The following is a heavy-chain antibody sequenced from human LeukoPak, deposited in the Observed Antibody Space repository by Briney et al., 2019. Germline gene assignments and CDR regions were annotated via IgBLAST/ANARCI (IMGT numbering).Heavy chain of an antibody. CDR1: GFTFKDFD. CDR3: ARGVSITCFGVVIAIDV. CDR2: IGSSGSTM. V-gene: IGHV3-11*01. Sequence: GGSLRLSCAASGFTFKDFDMSWIRQAPGKGLEWISNIGSSGSTMYYTDSVKGRYTISRDNAKNSLYLQMNSLRADDTAVYYCARGVSITCFGVVIAIDVWGKGTTVTVSS. J-gene: IGHJ6*04. D-gene: IGHD3-3*01.